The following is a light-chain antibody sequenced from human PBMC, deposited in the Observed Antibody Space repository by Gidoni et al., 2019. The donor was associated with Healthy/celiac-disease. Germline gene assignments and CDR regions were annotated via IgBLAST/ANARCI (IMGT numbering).Light chain of an antibody. CDR1: QSISSW. J-gene: IGKJ1*01. Sequence: DIQMTQSPSTLSASVGDRVTITCRASQSISSWLAWYQQKPGKAPKRLIYKASSLESGVPSRFRGSGSGTEFTLTISSLQPDDFATYYCQQYNSYGTFGQGTKVEIK. CDR2: KAS. V-gene: IGKV1-5*03. CDR3: QQYNSYGT.